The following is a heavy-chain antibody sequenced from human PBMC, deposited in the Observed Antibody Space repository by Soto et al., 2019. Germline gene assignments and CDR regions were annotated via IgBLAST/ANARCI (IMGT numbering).Heavy chain of an antibody. V-gene: IGHV1-2*04. D-gene: IGHD5-18*01. CDR1: GYTFTGYY. CDR3: ARSDGDTAMVLYY. J-gene: IGHJ4*02. Sequence: ASGEVSCKASGYTFTGYYIHWVRQAPGQGLEWMGWINPNSGGTNYAQKFQGWVTMTRDTSISTAYMELSRLRSDDTAVYYCARSDGDTAMVLYYWGQGTLVTVSS. CDR2: INPNSGGT.